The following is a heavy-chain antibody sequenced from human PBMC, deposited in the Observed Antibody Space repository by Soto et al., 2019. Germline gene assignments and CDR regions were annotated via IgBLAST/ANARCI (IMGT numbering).Heavy chain of an antibody. J-gene: IGHJ4*02. V-gene: IGHV3-23*01. D-gene: IGHD6-19*01. CDR3: AKDLGSGGRSWGN. Sequence: EVQLLESGGDLIQPGGSLRLSCAASGFIFSNYAMSWVRQAPGKGLEWVSAILAGGASRYYADSVKGRFTISRDNSKNMLELQMNSLRAEDTAVYYCAKDLGSGGRSWGNWGQGILVSVSS. CDR1: GFIFSNYA. CDR2: ILAGGASR.